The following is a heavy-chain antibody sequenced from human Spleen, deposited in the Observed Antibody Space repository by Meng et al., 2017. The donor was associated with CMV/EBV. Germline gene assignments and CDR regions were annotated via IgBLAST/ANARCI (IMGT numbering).Heavy chain of an antibody. CDR2: IYTSGST. D-gene: IGHD4-17*01. J-gene: IGHJ4*02. CDR3: ARGRYFTTTLDY. CDR1: GGSIRSSSYY. Sequence: QGQLQESGPGLVTPSEPLSLTCTVSGGSIRSSSYYWSWIRQPAGKGLEWIGRIYTSGSTNYNPSLKSRVTMSVDTSKNQFSLKLSSVTAADTAVYYCARGRYFTTTLDYWGQGTLVTVSS. V-gene: IGHV4-61*02.